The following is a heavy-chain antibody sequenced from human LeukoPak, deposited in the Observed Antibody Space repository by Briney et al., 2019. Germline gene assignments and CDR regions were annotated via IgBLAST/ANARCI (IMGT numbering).Heavy chain of an antibody. D-gene: IGHD3-10*01. Sequence: GGSLRLSCVASGFTFSSYWMTWVRQAPGKGLEWVANIKTDGSQIYYVDSVKGRFTISRDNAKNSLYLQMNSLRAEDTAVYYCARGVTYVYYGSKYYYYYMDVWGKGTTVTVSS. CDR1: GFTFSSYW. CDR3: ARGVTYVYYGSKYYYYYMDV. CDR2: IKTDGSQI. J-gene: IGHJ6*03. V-gene: IGHV3-7*01.